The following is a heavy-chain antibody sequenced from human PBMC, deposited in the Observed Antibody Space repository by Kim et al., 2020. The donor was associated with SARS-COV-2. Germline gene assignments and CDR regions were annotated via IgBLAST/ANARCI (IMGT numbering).Heavy chain of an antibody. Sequence: ASVKVSCKASGYTFTSYAMNWVRQAPGQGLEWMGWINTNTGNPTYAQGFTGRFVFSLDTSVSTAYLQISSLKAEDTAVYYCARVVRHPPQYYDFWSGYSPSFDYCGQGTLVTVSS. J-gene: IGHJ4*02. CDR1: GYTFTSYA. CDR3: ARVVRHPPQYYDFWSGYSPSFDY. V-gene: IGHV7-4-1*02. CDR2: INTNTGNP. D-gene: IGHD3-3*01.